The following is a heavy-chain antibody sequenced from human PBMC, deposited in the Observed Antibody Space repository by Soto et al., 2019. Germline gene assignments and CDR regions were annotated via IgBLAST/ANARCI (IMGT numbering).Heavy chain of an antibody. J-gene: IGHJ4*02. CDR2: IIPIFGTA. CDR3: ARDPPASYDSSGYYGLDY. Sequence: GASVKVSCKASGGTFSSYAISWVRQAPGQGLEWMGGIIPIFGTANYAQKFQGRVTITADESTSTAYMELSSLRSEDTAVYYCARDPPASYDSSGYYGLDYWGQGTLVTVSS. D-gene: IGHD3-22*01. CDR1: GGTFSSYA. V-gene: IGHV1-69*13.